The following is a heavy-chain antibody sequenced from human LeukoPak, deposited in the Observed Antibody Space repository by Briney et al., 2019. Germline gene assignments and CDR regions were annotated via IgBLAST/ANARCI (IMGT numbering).Heavy chain of an antibody. CDR2: ISNNNGNK. J-gene: IGHJ4*02. CDR1: GYIFTSYD. Sequence: GASVNLSCKASGYIFTSYDISWVRQAPGQGREGMACISNNNGNKNYAHEFQHRVTPTRHTSTHTAYIKLSSLVSDDTAVYYCGRDGRPWESLTDFWGQGTLVTVSS. V-gene: IGHV1-18*01. D-gene: IGHD1-26*01. CDR3: GRDGRPWESLTDF.